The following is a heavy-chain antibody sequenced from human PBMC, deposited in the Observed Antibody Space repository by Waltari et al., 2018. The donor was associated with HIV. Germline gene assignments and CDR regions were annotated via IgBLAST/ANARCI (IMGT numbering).Heavy chain of an antibody. V-gene: IGHV1-8*01. D-gene: IGHD6-19*01. Sequence: QEALVQSGAEVKKPGASVRISCKAAINTFDNYVIYWLRQAPGQSLQWLGWIHPHSDAPRYSPDFEDRVTITTDPSLNVIYMGISSLTSEDTAVYFCTSGPANGWFVDWGQGTLVSVS. CDR1: INTFDNYV. CDR2: IHPHSDAP. J-gene: IGHJ4*02. CDR3: TSGPANGWFVD.